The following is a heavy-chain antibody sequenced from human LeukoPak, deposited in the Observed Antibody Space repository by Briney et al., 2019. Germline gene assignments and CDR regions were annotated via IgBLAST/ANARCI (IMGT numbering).Heavy chain of an antibody. J-gene: IGHJ4*02. V-gene: IGHV3-21*04. Sequence: PGGSLRLSCEASGFTFFSYWMSWVRQAPGKGLEWVSIISRASEPIFYADSVKGRFTISRDNAKNSLYLQMNSLRAEDTALYYCAKTTYSSGWYYYFDYWGQGTLVTVSS. CDR2: ISRASEPI. CDR1: GFTFFSYW. CDR3: AKTTYSSGWYYYFDY. D-gene: IGHD6-19*01.